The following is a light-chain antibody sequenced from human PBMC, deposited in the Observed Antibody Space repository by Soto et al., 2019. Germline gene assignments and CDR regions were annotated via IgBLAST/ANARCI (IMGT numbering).Light chain of an antibody. CDR3: QQYYCAPQST. J-gene: IGKJ4*01. V-gene: IGKV4-1*01. CDR2: WAS. CDR1: QNILNSPDKRNY. Sequence: DIVMTQSPDSLVVSLGERATINCRSSQNILNSPDKRNYLAWYQQKSGQPPKLLIYWASTRESGVPVRFSGSGSGTDFTLTSNSLQAEDVAVYYCQQYYCAPQSTFGGGTKVEIK.